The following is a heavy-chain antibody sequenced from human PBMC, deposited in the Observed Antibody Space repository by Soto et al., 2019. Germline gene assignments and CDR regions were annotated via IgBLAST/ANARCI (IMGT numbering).Heavy chain of an antibody. CDR2: ISSNGGST. Sequence: GGSLRLSCAASGLTFSSYAMHWVRQAPGKGLEYVSAISSNGGSTYYANSVKGRFTISRDNSKNTLYLQMGSLRAEDMAVYYCARMGRRKLNYYNGIDVWGQGTTVTVSS. J-gene: IGHJ6*02. D-gene: IGHD3-10*01. CDR3: ARMGRRKLNYYNGIDV. CDR1: GLTFSSYA. V-gene: IGHV3-64*01.